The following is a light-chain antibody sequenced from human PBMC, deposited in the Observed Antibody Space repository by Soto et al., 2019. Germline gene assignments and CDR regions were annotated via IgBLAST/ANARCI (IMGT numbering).Light chain of an antibody. CDR3: QQRSNSIT. CDR2: DAS. J-gene: IGKJ5*01. V-gene: IGKV3-11*01. Sequence: EIVLTQSPATLSLSPGERATLSCRASQSVSSYLAWYQQKPGQAPRLLIYDASSRATVIPARFSGSGSGTDFPLTISSLDSEDFAFYYCQQRSNSITFGQGTRLEIK. CDR1: QSVSSY.